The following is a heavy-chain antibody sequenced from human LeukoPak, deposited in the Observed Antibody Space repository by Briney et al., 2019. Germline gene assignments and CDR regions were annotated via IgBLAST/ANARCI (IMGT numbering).Heavy chain of an antibody. CDR2: IGGPGAPT. CDR3: ARGATRATRHFDL. D-gene: IGHD2-15*01. V-gene: IGHV3-23*01. J-gene: IGHJ2*01. Sequence: GGSLRLSCAASGFTFSSYSMNWVRQAPGKGLEWVSIIGGPGAPTFYADSVEGRFTISRDNSKNTVYLQMNSLRAEDTALYFCARGATRATRHFDLWGRGTLVTVSS. CDR1: GFTFSSYS.